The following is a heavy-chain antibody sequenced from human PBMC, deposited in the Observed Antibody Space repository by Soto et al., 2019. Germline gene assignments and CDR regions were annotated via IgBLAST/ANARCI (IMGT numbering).Heavy chain of an antibody. Sequence: QVQLQESGPGLVKPSQTLSLTCTVSGGSISSGDYYWSWIRQPPGKGLEWIGYIYYSGSTYYNPSHKRLVTISVETSKHQCSLELSSVTAADTAVYYCAREKSITIVGVVNGFPDYWGQGTLVTVSS. V-gene: IGHV4-30-4*01. CDR1: GGSISSGDYY. J-gene: IGHJ4*02. D-gene: IGHD3-3*01. CDR2: IYYSGST. CDR3: AREKSITIVGVVNGFPDY.